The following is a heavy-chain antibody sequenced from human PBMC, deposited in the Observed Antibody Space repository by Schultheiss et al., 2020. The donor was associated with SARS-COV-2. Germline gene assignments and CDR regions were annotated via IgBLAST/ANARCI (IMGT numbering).Heavy chain of an antibody. CDR3: ASVGTIFGVAHHDY. CDR1: GGSISSSSYY. Sequence: SETLSLTCTVSGGSISSSSYYWSWIRQPPGKGLEWIGYIYYSGSTNYNPSLKSRVTISVDTSKNQFSLKLSSVTAADTAVYYCASVGTIFGVAHHDYWGQGTLVTVSS. D-gene: IGHD3-3*01. V-gene: IGHV4-61*05. J-gene: IGHJ4*02. CDR2: IYYSGST.